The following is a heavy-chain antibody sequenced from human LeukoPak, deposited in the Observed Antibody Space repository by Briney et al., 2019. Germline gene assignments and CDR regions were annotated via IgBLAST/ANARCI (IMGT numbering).Heavy chain of an antibody. CDR2: INHSGST. V-gene: IGHV4-34*01. D-gene: IGHD1-7*01. CDR1: GGSFSDYY. J-gene: IGHJ5*02. CDR3: ARGRGNWNYVFLSWFDP. Sequence: SETLSLTCAVYGGSFSDYYWTWIRQPPGKGLEWIGEINHSGSTNYNPSLKSRVTISVDTSKKQFFLRLSSVTAADTAVYYCARGRGNWNYVFLSWFDPWGQGTLVTVSS.